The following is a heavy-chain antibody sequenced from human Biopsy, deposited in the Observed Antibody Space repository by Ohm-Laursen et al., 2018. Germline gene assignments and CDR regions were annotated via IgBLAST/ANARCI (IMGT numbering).Heavy chain of an antibody. V-gene: IGHV4-59*08. CDR3: ARGIAVVRSLDV. J-gene: IGHJ6*02. Sequence: GTLSLTCSVSSGSISGYYWTWIRQAPGKGLEFIGYVYSSGSTNYNPSLKSRATISLDTSRNQVSLRLSSVTAADTAVYYCARGIAVVRSLDVWGQGTTVAVSS. CDR2: VYSSGST. CDR1: SGSISGYY. D-gene: IGHD5-18*01.